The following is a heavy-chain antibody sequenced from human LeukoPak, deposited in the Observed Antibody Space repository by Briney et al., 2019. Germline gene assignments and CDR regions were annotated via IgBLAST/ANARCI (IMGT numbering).Heavy chain of an antibody. V-gene: IGHV1-8*01. CDR2: MNPNSGNT. J-gene: IGHJ4*02. CDR3: ARGESRLRYFDWLHYY. CDR1: GYTFTSYD. Sequence: ASVKVSCKASGYTFTSYDINWVRQATGQGLEWMGWMNPNSGNTGYAQKFQGRVTMTRNTSISTAYMELSSLRSEDTAVYYCARGESRLRYFDWLHYYWGQGTLVTVSS. D-gene: IGHD3-9*01.